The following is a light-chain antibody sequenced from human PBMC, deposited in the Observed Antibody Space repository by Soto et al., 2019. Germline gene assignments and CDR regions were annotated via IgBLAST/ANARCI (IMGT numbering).Light chain of an antibody. J-gene: IGKJ1*01. CDR2: KAS. Sequence: IQMTQSPSSLSASVGDRVTITCRASQSISSWFAWYQQKPGKAPKLLIYKASSLESGVPSRFSGSGSGTEFTLTIISLQPDDFATYYCQQYNSYSFGQGTKVDIK. V-gene: IGKV1-5*03. CDR3: QQYNSYS. CDR1: QSISSW.